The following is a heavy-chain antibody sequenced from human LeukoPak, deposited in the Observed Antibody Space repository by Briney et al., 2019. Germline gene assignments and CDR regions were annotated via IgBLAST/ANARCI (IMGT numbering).Heavy chain of an antibody. CDR2: IKCKTYAGAA. V-gene: IGHV3-15*01. J-gene: IGHJ4*01. CDR3: IMGHN. Sequence: PGGSLRLFCTASGFIFSNPWVSWARQAPGGELEGVGRIKCKTYAGAADYAARVKGRFTISTDDSRDTLYLQMRCLKTEDTGVYYCIMGHNWGHGTLVTVSS. CDR1: GFIFSNPW. D-gene: IGHD2-21*01.